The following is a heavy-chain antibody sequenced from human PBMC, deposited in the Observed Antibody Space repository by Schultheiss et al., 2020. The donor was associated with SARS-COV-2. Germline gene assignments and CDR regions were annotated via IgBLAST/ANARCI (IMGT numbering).Heavy chain of an antibody. CDR3: ARRGYSYGPAFDY. Sequence: ASVKVSCKASGYTFTGYYMHWVRQAPGQGLEWMGWINPNSGGTNYAQKFQGRVTMTRDTSISTAYMELSRLRSDDTAVYYCARRGYSYGPAFDYWGQGTLVTVSS. V-gene: IGHV1-2*02. J-gene: IGHJ4*02. CDR1: GYTFTGYY. CDR2: INPNSGGT. D-gene: IGHD5-18*01.